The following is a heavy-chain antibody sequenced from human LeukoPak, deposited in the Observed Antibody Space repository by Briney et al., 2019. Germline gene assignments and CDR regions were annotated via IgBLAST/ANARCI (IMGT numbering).Heavy chain of an antibody. CDR3: AKDMIPRVVVVAAPDDAFDI. CDR2: ISWNSGSI. J-gene: IGHJ3*02. Sequence: GGSLRLSCAASGFTFDDYAMHWVQQAPGKGLEWVSGISWNSGSIGYADSVKGRFTISRDNAKNSLYLQMNSLRAEDMALYYCAKDMIPRVVVVAAPDDAFDIWGQGTMVTVSS. V-gene: IGHV3-9*03. CDR1: GFTFDDYA. D-gene: IGHD2-15*01.